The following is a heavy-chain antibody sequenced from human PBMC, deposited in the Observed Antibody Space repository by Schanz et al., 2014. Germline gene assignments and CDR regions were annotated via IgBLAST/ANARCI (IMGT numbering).Heavy chain of an antibody. J-gene: IGHJ4*02. CDR3: AKVAPAATYLDS. D-gene: IGHD2-2*01. CDR1: GGTFSSDT. Sequence: QVQLVQSGAEVKKPGSSVKVSCKASGGTFSSDTFSWVRQAPGQGLEWMGRIVPILGIANYAQNFQGRVTITADKSTSTAYMELTSLRSEDTAVYYCAKVAPAATYLDSWGLGTLVTVSS. V-gene: IGHV1-69*02. CDR2: IVPILGIA.